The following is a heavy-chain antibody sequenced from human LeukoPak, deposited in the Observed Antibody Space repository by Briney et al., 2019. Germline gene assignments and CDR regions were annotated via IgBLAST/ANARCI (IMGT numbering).Heavy chain of an antibody. CDR1: GGSISSYY. Sequence: AESLSLTCTVSGGSISSYYWSWIRQPPGKGLEWIAYIYYSGSTNYNPSLKSRVTISVDTSKNQFSLKLSSVTAADTAVDYCASGESLFDYWRQRTLVTVSS. D-gene: IGHD2/OR15-2a*01. CDR2: IYYSGST. J-gene: IGHJ4*02. CDR3: ASGESLFDY. V-gene: IGHV4-59*01.